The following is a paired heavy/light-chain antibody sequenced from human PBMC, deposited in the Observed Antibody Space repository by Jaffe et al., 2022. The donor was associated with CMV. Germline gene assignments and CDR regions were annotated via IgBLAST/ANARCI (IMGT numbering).Heavy chain of an antibody. CDR1: GFNFGAFG. CDR2: IWYDGSNK. CDR3: ATLNTPLDL. V-gene: IGHV3-33*08. J-gene: IGHJ4*02. Sequence: QVHLVESGGGVVQPGRSLRLSCVASGFNFGAFGFHWVRQTPGKGLEWVGIIWYDGSNKYYTDSVKGRFTISRDNSKNTVYLQMNSLRPEDTAVYYCATLNTPLDLWGQGTLVTVSS. D-gene: IGHD5-18*01.
Light chain of an antibody. CDR1: QSLVHNDGNTF. J-gene: IGKJ2*01. Sequence: DVVMTQSPLSLPVTLGQPASISCRSSQSLVHNDGNTFLNWFRWRPGQSPRRLIYKVSNRDSGVPDRFSGSGSGTDFTLKISRVEAEDVGVYYCMQGTHWPYTFGQGTNLEIK. V-gene: IGKV2-30*02. CDR2: KVS. CDR3: MQGTHWPYT.